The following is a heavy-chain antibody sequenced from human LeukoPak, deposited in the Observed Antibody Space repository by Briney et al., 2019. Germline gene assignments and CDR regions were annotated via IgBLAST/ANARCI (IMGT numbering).Heavy chain of an antibody. V-gene: IGHV4-4*02. J-gene: IGHJ4*02. CDR1: GGSISSSYW. Sequence: PSETLSLTCAVSGGSISSSYWWSWVRQPPGKGLEWIGEIDHSGSTNYNPSLKSRVTISVDTSKNQFSLKLSSVTAADTAVYYCARGRGGVDYWGQGTLVTVSS. CDR2: IDHSGST. D-gene: IGHD4-23*01. CDR3: ARGRGGVDY.